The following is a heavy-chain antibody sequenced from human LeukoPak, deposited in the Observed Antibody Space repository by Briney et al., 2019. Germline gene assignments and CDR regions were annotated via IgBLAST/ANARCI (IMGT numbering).Heavy chain of an antibody. V-gene: IGHV3-48*03. CDR1: GFTFSSYE. J-gene: IGHJ4*02. CDR2: ITSSGGTI. CDR3: ATYRQVLLPFES. Sequence: GGSLRLSCAASGFTFSSYEMSWVRQAPGKGLEWVSYITSSGGTIYYADSVKGRFTISRDNSKSTLSLQMNSLRAEDTAIYYCATYRQVLLPFESWGQGTLVTVSS. D-gene: IGHD2-8*02.